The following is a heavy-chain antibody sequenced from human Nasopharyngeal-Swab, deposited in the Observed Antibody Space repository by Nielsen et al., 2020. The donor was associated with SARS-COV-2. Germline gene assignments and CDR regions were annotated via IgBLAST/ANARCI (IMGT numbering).Heavy chain of an antibody. Sequence: WLRQAPGQGLEWMGGIIPIFGTANDAQKFQGRGTITADESTSTAYMELSSLRSEETAVYYCARSGLKKGWLLYNWFDPWGQGTLVTVSS. CDR3: ARSGLKKGWLLYNWFDP. J-gene: IGHJ5*02. D-gene: IGHD5-18*01. V-gene: IGHV1-69*01. CDR2: IIPIFGTA.